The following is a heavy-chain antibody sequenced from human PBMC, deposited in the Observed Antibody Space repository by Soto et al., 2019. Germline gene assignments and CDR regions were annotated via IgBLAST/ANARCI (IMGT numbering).Heavy chain of an antibody. CDR3: ARGWAGYFQH. D-gene: IGHD6-19*01. CDR2: IYYSGST. J-gene: IGHJ1*01. Sequence: PSETLSLTCTVSGGSLSSYYWSWIRQPPGKGLEWIGYIYYSGSTNYNPSLKSRVTISVDTSKNQFSLKLSSVTAADTAVYYCARGWAGYFQHWGQGTLVTVSS. V-gene: IGHV4-59*01. CDR1: GGSLSSYY.